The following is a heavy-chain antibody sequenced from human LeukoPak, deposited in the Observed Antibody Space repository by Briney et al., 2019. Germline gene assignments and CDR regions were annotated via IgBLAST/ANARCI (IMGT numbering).Heavy chain of an antibody. J-gene: IGHJ6*02. V-gene: IGHV3-48*01. CDR1: GFTFSSYS. CDR3: AKGYTYYDFWSGYYTENPYYYGMDV. D-gene: IGHD3-3*01. Sequence: SGGSLRLSCAASGFTFSSYSMNWVRQAPGKGLEWVSYISSSSSTIYYADSVKGRFTISRDNSKNTLYLQMNSLRAEDTAVYYCAKGYTYYDFWSGYYTENPYYYGMDVWGQGTTVTVSS. CDR2: ISSSSSTI.